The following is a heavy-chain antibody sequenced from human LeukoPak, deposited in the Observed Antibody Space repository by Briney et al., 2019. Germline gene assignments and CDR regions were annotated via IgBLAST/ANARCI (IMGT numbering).Heavy chain of an antibody. CDR3: AGPYQRERRAFDI. D-gene: IGHD1-1*01. CDR1: GYIFTSYW. V-gene: IGHV5-51*01. CDR2: IYPGDSDT. J-gene: IGHJ3*02. Sequence: GASLQISCKGSGYIFTSYWIGWVRQLPGKGLEWMGIIYPGDSDTRYSPSFQGQVTISADKSISTAYLQWSSLKASDTAMYYCAGPYQRERRAFDIWGQGTLVTVSS.